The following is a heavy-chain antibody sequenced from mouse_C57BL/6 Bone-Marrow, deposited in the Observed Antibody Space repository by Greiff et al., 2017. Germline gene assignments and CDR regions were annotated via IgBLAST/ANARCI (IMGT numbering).Heavy chain of an antibody. CDR2: IYPGGGYT. CDR1: GYTFTNYW. CDR3: ARLRFTTVVDWYFDV. Sequence: QVQLQQSGAELVRPGTSVKMSCKASGYTFTNYWIGWAKQRPGHGLEWIGDIYPGGGYTNYNEKFKGKATLAADKSSSTAYMQCSSLTSEDSAIYYCARLRFTTVVDWYFDVWGTGTTVTVSS. D-gene: IGHD1-1*01. J-gene: IGHJ1*03. V-gene: IGHV1-63*01.